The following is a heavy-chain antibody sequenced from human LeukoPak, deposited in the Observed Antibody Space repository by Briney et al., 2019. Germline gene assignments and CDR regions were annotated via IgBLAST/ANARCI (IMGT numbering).Heavy chain of an antibody. CDR1: GYTFTSYY. D-gene: IGHD2-21*02. Sequence: ASVKVSCKASGYTFTSYYMHWVRQAPGQGLEWMGIINPSGGSTSYAQKFQGRVTMTRDTSTSTVYMELSSLRSEDTAVYYCASRLGGGDYYYYYYMDVWGKGTTVTVSS. V-gene: IGHV1-46*01. CDR3: ASRLGGGDYYYYYYMDV. J-gene: IGHJ6*03. CDR2: INPSGGST.